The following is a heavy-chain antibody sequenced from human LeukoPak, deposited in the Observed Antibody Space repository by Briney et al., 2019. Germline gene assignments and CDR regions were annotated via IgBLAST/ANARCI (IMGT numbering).Heavy chain of an antibody. D-gene: IGHD2-2*01. CDR1: GYVFANYW. V-gene: IGHV5-51*01. CDR3: ARRGAYCRGTYCYPHDWFDP. J-gene: IGHJ5*02. CDR2: IFPGDSDA. Sequence: GESLKISSKGSGYVFANYWIGWVRQMPGKGLEWMEVIFPGDSDARYSPSFEGQVTMSADKSINTAYLQWSSLKASDSAIYYCARRGAYCRGTYCYPHDWFDPWGQGTLLTVAS.